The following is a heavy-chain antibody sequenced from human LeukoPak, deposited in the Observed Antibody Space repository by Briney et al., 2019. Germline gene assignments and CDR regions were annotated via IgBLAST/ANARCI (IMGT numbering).Heavy chain of an antibody. Sequence: GGSLRLSCAASGFTFSSYGMHWVRQAPGKGLEWVAVISYDGSNKYYADSVKGRFTISRDNSKNTLYLQMNSLRAEDTAVYYCASGRWLQPGLDYWGQGTLVIVSS. CDR1: GFTFSSYG. V-gene: IGHV3-30*03. CDR3: ASGRWLQPGLDY. J-gene: IGHJ4*02. CDR2: ISYDGSNK. D-gene: IGHD5-24*01.